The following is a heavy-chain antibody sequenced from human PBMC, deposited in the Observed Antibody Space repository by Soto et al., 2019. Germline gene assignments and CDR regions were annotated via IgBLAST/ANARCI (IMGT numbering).Heavy chain of an antibody. Sequence: GASVKVSCKTSGYTFSNYGITWVQQAPGQPLEWLGWISLYSDGTNYAQKFQGRVSITTDTSTTTAYMELRSLRSDDTAVYYCARVVPGAEAWFGPWGQGTLVTVSS. CDR2: ISLYSDGT. CDR1: GYTFSNYG. CDR3: ARVVPGAEAWFGP. J-gene: IGHJ5*02. V-gene: IGHV1-18*01. D-gene: IGHD2-2*01.